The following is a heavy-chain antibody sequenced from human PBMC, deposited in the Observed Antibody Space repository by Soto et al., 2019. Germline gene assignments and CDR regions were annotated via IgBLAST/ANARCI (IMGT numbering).Heavy chain of an antibody. CDR2: ISDDGGSE. J-gene: IGHJ6*02. Sequence: QVQLVESGGGEVQPGRSLRLSCAASGFPFNTFGMHWVRQAPGKGLEWVAVISDDGGSEYYADSVKGRFTISKDTSRNTLYLQMNSLGREDTAVYYCAKERTASFNFRHYDAMDVWGQGATVTVSS. CDR1: GFPFNTFG. V-gene: IGHV3-30*18. D-gene: IGHD2-2*01. CDR3: AKERTASFNFRHYDAMDV.